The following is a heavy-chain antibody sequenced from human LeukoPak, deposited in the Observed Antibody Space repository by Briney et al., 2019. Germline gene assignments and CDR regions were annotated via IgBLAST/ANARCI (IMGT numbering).Heavy chain of an antibody. CDR1: GYTFTSYG. D-gene: IGHD4-17*01. V-gene: IGHV1-18*01. CDR2: ISAYNGNT. CDR3: ARESDYGDYDGNRPGVSNWFDP. J-gene: IGHJ5*02. Sequence: ASVKVSCKASGYTFTSYGISWVRQAPGQGLEWMGWISAYNGNTNYAQKLQGRVTMTTDTSTSTAYMELRSLRSDDTAVYYCARESDYGDYDGNRPGVSNWFDPWGQGTLVTVSS.